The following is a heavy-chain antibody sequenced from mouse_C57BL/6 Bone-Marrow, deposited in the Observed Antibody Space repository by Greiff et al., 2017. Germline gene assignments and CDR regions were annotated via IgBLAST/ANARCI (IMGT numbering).Heavy chain of an antibody. CDR1: GYTFTSYG. V-gene: IGHV1-81*01. CDR2: IYPRSGNT. Sequence: QVQLKESGAELARPGASVKLSCKASGYTFTSYGISWVKQRTGQGLEWIGEIYPRSGNTYYNEKFKGKATLTADKSSGTAYMELRSLTSEDSAVYFCARGGYGSSYAWFAYWGQGTLVTVSA. J-gene: IGHJ3*01. CDR3: ARGGYGSSYAWFAY. D-gene: IGHD1-1*01.